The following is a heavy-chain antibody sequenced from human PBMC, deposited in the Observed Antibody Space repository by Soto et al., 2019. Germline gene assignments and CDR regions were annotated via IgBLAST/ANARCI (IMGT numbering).Heavy chain of an antibody. D-gene: IGHD5-12*01. CDR1: GGTFNNYP. Sequence: QVQLVQSGAEVKKPGSSVKVSCKASGGTFNNYPITWVRQAPGEGLECMGGSIPIFGTANYAQKFQGRVTISVDESTSTAYMELSSLRSEDTAVYYCARGRGYSGDDHYYYFDMDVWGQGATVTVSS. V-gene: IGHV1-69*01. CDR3: ARGRGYSGDDHYYYFDMDV. CDR2: SIPIFGTA. J-gene: IGHJ6*02.